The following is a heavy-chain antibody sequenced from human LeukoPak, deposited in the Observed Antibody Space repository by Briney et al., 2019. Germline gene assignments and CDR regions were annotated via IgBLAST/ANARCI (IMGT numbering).Heavy chain of an antibody. CDR3: ARDLYSSSPPDY. CDR1: GYTFTGYY. V-gene: IGHV1-2*02. CDR2: INPNSGGT. Sequence: ASVKVSCKAAGYTFTGYYMHWVRQAPGQGLEWMGWINPNSGGTNYAQKFQGRVTMTRDTSISTAYMELSRLRSDDTAVYYCARDLYSSSPPDYWGQGTLVTVSS. D-gene: IGHD6-6*01. J-gene: IGHJ4*02.